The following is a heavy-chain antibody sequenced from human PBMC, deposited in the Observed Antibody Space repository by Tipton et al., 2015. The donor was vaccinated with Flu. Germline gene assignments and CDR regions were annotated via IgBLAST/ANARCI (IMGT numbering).Heavy chain of an antibody. D-gene: IGHD3-22*01. CDR3: ARLYHYNGNGYYGFDY. CDR2: IHRSGNG. Sequence: TLSLTCSVSGDSVGSVYFWGWIRQPPGQGLEWIGNIHRSGNGYYNPSFQSRVTMSLDTSKNQLSLKLSSVTAADTAVYYCARLYHYNGNGYYGFDYWGRGTLVTVSS. J-gene: IGHJ4*02. V-gene: IGHV4-38-2*01. CDR1: GDSVGSVYF.